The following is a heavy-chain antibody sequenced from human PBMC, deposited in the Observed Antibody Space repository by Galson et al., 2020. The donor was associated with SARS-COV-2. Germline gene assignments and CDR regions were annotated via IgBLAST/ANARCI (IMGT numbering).Heavy chain of an antibody. J-gene: IGHJ3*02. CDR1: GFTVSSNY. D-gene: IGHD6-19*01. Sequence: GGSLRLSCAASGFTVSSNYMSWVRQAPGKGLEWVSVIYSGGSTYYADSVKGRFTISRDNSKNTLYLQINSLRPEDTAVYYCASGCSGWYSDAFDIWGQGTMGTVSS. CDR2: IYSGGST. CDR3: ASGCSGWYSDAFDI. V-gene: IGHV3-53*05.